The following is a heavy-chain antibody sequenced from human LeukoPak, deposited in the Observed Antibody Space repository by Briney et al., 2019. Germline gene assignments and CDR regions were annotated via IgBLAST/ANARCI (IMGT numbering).Heavy chain of an antibody. CDR3: TRDLVGSGSN. CDR2: INQGGSER. Sequence: GGSLRLSCAASGFTFSTYWMHWVRQAPGKGLEWVADINQGGSERYYVDSVKGRFTISRDNAKNSVYLQMNSLRAEDTAVYYCTRDLVGSGSNWGQGTLVTVSS. V-gene: IGHV3-7*01. D-gene: IGHD1-26*01. CDR1: GFTFSTYW. J-gene: IGHJ4*02.